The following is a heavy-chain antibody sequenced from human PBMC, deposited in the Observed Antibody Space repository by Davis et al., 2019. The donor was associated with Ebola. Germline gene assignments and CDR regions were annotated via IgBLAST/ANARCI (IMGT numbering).Heavy chain of an antibody. CDR1: GLTFDNYA. CDR3: AKDFYGSGSYIDA. D-gene: IGHD3-10*01. J-gene: IGHJ5*02. CDR2: ITSNSGTT. V-gene: IGHV3-9*01. Sequence: SLKTSCATSGLTFDNYAMHWFRQAPGKGLEWVSGITSNSGTTAYADSVKGRFTISRDNAKDSLYLQMNSLRIEDTAFYYCAKDFYGSGSYIDAWGQGTLVAVSS.